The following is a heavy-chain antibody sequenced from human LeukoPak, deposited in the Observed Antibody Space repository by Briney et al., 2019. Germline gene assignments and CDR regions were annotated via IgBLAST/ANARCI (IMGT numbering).Heavy chain of an antibody. CDR3: ARVESGGYVGDY. CDR1: GFTFSSYE. CDR2: ISSSGSTI. Sequence: PGGSLRLSCAASGFTFSSYEMNWVRQAPGKGLEWVSYISSSGSTIYYADSVKGRFTISRDNAKNSLYLQMNSLRAEDMAVYYCARVESGGYVGDYWGQGTLVTVSS. J-gene: IGHJ4*02. V-gene: IGHV3-48*03. D-gene: IGHD5-12*01.